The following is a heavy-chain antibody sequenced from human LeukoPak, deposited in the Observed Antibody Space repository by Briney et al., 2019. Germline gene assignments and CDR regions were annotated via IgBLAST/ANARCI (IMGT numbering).Heavy chain of an antibody. CDR1: GFTFSDYY. CDR3: ARLVSPYYYYMDV. Sequence: GGSLRLSCAASGFTFSDYYMSWIRQAPGKGLEWVSYISSIGSTIYYADSVKGRFTISRDNAKKSLYLQMNSLRAEDTAVYYCARLVSPYYYYMDVWGKGTTVTVSS. V-gene: IGHV3-11*04. CDR2: ISSIGSTI. D-gene: IGHD2-15*01. J-gene: IGHJ6*03.